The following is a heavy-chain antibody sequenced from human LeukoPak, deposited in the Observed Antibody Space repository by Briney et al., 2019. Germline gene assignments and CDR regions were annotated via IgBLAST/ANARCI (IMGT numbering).Heavy chain of an antibody. CDR1: GSAFTSYD. D-gene: IGHD1-7*01. CDR3: ARVAGTKAWDAPDL. Sequence: ASVKVSCKASGSAFTSYDINWVRQATGQGLEWMGWMNPNSGNTGYAQKFQGRVTMTRNTSISTAYMELSSLRSEDTAVYYCARVAGTKAWDAPDLWGRGTLVTVSS. V-gene: IGHV1-8*01. CDR2: MNPNSGNT. J-gene: IGHJ2*01.